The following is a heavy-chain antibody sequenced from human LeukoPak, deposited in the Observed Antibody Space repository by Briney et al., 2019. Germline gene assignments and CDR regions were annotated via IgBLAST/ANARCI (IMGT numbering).Heavy chain of an antibody. V-gene: IGHV1-2*02. CDR1: GYTFTGYY. J-gene: IGHJ4*02. CDR2: INPNSGGT. D-gene: IGHD4-17*01. Sequence: ASVKVSCKASGYTFTGYYMHWVRQAPGQGLEGRGWINPNSGGTNYAQKFQGRVTMTRDTSISTAYMELSRLRSDDTAVYYCAAGGVTVTFFDYWGQGTLVTVSS. CDR3: AAGGVTVTFFDY.